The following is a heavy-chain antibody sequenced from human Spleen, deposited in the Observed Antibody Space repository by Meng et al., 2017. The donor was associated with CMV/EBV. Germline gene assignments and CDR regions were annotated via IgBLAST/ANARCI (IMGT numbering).Heavy chain of an antibody. CDR2: IHYDGTFK. Sequence: GESLKISCAASGFSFSDYGMHWVRQVPGKGLQWVTMIHYDGTFKYYADSVKGRFTISRDNSKNTLYLQMSSLRAEDTAVYYCARVERGYSGYDYGDYYYGMDVWGQGTTVTVSS. V-gene: IGHV3-30*02. D-gene: IGHD5-12*01. CDR3: ARVERGYSGYDYGDYYYGMDV. J-gene: IGHJ6*02. CDR1: GFSFSDYG.